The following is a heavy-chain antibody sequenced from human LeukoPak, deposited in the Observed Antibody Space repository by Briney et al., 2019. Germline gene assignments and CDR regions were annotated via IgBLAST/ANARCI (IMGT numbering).Heavy chain of an antibody. CDR3: AREALDYYYYYYMDV. Sequence: PGRSLRLSCAASGFTFSSYGMHWVRQAPGKGLEWVAVISYDGSNKYYADSVKGRFTISRDNSKNTLYLQMNSLRAEDTAVYYCAREALDYYYYYYMDVWGKGTTVTVSS. CDR2: ISYDGSNK. J-gene: IGHJ6*03. V-gene: IGHV3-30*03. CDR1: GFTFSSYG.